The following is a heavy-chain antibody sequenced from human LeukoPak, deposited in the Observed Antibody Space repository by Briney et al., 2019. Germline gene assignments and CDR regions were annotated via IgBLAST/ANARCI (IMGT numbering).Heavy chain of an antibody. CDR1: GFIFSNYA. D-gene: IGHD3-10*01. J-gene: IGHJ4*02. Sequence: GGSLRLSCSAAGFIFSNYAMSWVRQAPGKGLEWVSTISGSGGSTYYVDSVKGRFTISRDNSKNTLFLQMNSLRAEDTAVYYCAKDDSSMIRGFYFWGQGILVTVSS. CDR2: ISGSGGST. V-gene: IGHV3-23*01. CDR3: AKDDSSMIRGFYF.